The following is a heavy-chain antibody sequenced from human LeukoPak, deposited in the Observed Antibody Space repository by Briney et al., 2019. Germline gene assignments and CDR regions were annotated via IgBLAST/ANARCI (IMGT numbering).Heavy chain of an antibody. D-gene: IGHD6-13*01. Sequence: GASLRLSCEPSGSTFDDYVMHGVRQAPGKGLEWFSTISWNSASVGYVDSVKGRFTISKDNAKKTLYLQMNSLRPEDTALYYCAKDYGYSSSWSDYWGQGTLVTVSS. J-gene: IGHJ4*02. V-gene: IGHV3-9*01. CDR2: ISWNSASV. CDR1: GSTFDDYV. CDR3: AKDYGYSSSWSDY.